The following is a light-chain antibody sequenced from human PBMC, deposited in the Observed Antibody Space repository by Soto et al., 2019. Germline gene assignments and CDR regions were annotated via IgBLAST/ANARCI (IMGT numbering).Light chain of an antibody. CDR1: QGISSY. CDR2: DAS. J-gene: IGKJ5*01. Sequence: DIQLTQSPSFLSASVGDRVTITCRASQGISSYLAWYQQKPGKAPKVLIYDASSLQSGVPSRFSGSGSGTQFTLTISSLQPDDFGTYYCQQYSRFSFTFGQGTRLEIK. V-gene: IGKV1-9*01. CDR3: QQYSRFSFT.